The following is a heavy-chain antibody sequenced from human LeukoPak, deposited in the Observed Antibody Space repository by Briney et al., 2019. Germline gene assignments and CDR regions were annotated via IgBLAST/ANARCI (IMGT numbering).Heavy chain of an antibody. J-gene: IGHJ6*02. D-gene: IGHD2-21*02. CDR1: GGSISSSNYY. CDR2: IYYSGST. V-gene: IGHV4-61*05. CDR3: ARVTLGMHV. Sequence: SESLSLTCIVSGGSISSSNYYWGWIRQAPGKGLEWIGYIYYSGSTNYNPSLKSRVTISVDTSKNQFSLKLSSVTAADTAVYYCARVTLGMHVWGQGTTVTVSS.